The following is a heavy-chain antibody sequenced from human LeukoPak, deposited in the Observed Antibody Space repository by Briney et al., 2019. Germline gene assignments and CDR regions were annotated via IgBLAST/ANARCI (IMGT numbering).Heavy chain of an antibody. J-gene: IGHJ5*02. CDR3: TRGRTYRSSSWFDP. CDR1: GGSISNYY. Sequence: SETLSLTCTVSGGSISNYYWSWIRQPPGKGLEWIGYISYSGNTNYNPSLKSRVTISVDTSKNQFSLKLSSVTAADTAVYYCTRGRTYRSSSWFDPWGQGTLVTVSS. D-gene: IGHD6-6*01. CDR2: ISYSGNT. V-gene: IGHV4-59*01.